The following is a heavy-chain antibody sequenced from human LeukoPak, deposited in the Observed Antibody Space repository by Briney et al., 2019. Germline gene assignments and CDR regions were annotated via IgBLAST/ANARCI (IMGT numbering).Heavy chain of an antibody. CDR2: ISYDGSNK. V-gene: IGHV3-30*04. Sequence: GRSLRLSCAASGFTFNSYAMHWVRQAPGKGLEWVAVISYDGSNKYYADSVKGRFTISRDNSKNTLYLQMNSLRAEDTAVYYCARDPLSLTDGYNYYFDYWGQGTLVTVSS. J-gene: IGHJ4*02. CDR3: ARDPLSLTDGYNYYFDY. D-gene: IGHD5-24*01. CDR1: GFTFNSYA.